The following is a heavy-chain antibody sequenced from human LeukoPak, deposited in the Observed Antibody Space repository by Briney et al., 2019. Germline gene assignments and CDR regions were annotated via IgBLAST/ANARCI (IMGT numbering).Heavy chain of an antibody. CDR2: IYYSGGA. CDR3: ARLSFDSSGYYNPYFDY. J-gene: IGHJ4*02. D-gene: IGHD3-22*01. V-gene: IGHV4-39*01. Sequence: PSETLSLTCTVSGGSISSTSYFWGWIRQPPGKGLEWIGTIYYSGGAYYNPSLKSRLTISVDTSKNQFSLKLSSVTAADTALYYCARLSFDSSGYYNPYFDYWGLGTLVTVSS. CDR1: GGSISSTSYF.